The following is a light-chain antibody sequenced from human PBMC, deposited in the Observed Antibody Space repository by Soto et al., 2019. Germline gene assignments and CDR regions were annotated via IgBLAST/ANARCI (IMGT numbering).Light chain of an antibody. J-gene: IGKJ4*02. V-gene: IGKV3-20*01. CDR3: QQYGSTPLT. CDR2: NAS. Sequence: EIVLTQSPDTLSSSPGERATLSCRARQSVRNNYSAWYQQKPGQAPRFLISNASSRATSIPDRFSGSGSGTDFTLTISRLEPEDFAVYYCQQYGSTPLTFGGGTKVDIE. CDR1: QSVRNNY.